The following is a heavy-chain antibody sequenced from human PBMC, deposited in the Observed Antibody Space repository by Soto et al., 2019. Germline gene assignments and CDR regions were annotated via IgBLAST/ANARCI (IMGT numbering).Heavy chain of an antibody. V-gene: IGHV2-5*02. J-gene: IGHJ4*02. Sequence: QIILKESGPSLVKPTETLTLTCTFSGFSLTSLGETVGWIRQPPGKALEWRALIYWDDDDNYSQSLESRLAITKDDSKNQVVLTLTNMDPVDTATYYCVHTHWVRRAYDWGQGTLFTVPS. CDR1: GFSLTSLGET. CDR2: IYWDDDD. D-gene: IGHD7-27*01. CDR3: VHTHWVRRAYD.